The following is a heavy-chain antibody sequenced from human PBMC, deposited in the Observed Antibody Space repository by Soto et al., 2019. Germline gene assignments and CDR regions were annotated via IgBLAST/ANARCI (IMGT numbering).Heavy chain of an antibody. Sequence: GGSLRLSCAASGFTFSSFWMSWVRQAPGKGREWVANIRHDGGDKYFVESVKGRFTISRDNAKSSLYLQMNRVRVEDTAIYYCVRDAVVSGVDYFDYLGQGTLVTVSS. CDR2: IRHDGGDK. CDR3: VRDAVVSGVDYFDY. D-gene: IGHD2-8*01. V-gene: IGHV3-7*01. CDR1: GFTFSSFW. J-gene: IGHJ4*02.